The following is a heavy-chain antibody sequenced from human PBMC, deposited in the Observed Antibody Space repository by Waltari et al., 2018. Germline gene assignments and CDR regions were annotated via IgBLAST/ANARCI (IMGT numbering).Heavy chain of an antibody. Sequence: QVQLQESGPGLVKPSETLSLTCNVSGGSIKDYYWSWIRQPAGKGRGWLGLIHPFGGTNYNPSLGSRVTMSLDMSKTRFSLRLSSVTAADTALYFCARCRYLEEHYYMDIWGKGTTVTVSS. CDR2: IHPFGGT. V-gene: IGHV4-4*07. J-gene: IGHJ6*03. D-gene: IGHD3-3*01. CDR3: ARCRYLEEHYYMDI. CDR1: GGSIKDYY.